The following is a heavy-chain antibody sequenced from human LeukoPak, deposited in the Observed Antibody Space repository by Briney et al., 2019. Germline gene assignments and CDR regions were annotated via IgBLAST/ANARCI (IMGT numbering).Heavy chain of an antibody. V-gene: IGHV4-39*07. J-gene: IGHJ5*02. CDR3: ARVRQIAAAENWFDP. D-gene: IGHD6-13*01. Sequence: PSETLSLTCTVSGGSISSSSYYWGWIRQPPGKGLEWIGSIYYSGSTYYNPSLKSRVTISVDTSKNQFSLKLSSVTAADTAVYYCARVRQIAAAENWFDPWGQGTLVTVSS. CDR2: IYYSGST. CDR1: GGSISSSSYY.